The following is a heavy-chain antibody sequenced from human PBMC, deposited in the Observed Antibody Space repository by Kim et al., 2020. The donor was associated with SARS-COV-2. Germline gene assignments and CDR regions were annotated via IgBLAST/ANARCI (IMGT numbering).Heavy chain of an antibody. CDR3: AKDHESSGWPTFDY. Sequence: YADAVKGRFTVSRDNAKNTLYLQMHRLRVEDTALYYCAKDHESSGWPTFDYWGQGTLVTVSS. D-gene: IGHD3-22*01. V-gene: IGHV3-23*01. J-gene: IGHJ4*02.